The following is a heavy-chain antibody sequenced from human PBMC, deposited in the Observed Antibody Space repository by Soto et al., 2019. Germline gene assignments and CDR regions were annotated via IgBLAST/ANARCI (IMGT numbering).Heavy chain of an antibody. V-gene: IGHV1-2*02. CDR2: INPNSGGT. J-gene: IGHJ4*02. CDR1: GYTFSGFY. Sequence: ASVKVSCKASGYTFSGFYMHWVGQAPGQGLEWMGWINPNSGGTKSAEKFQGRVTMTRDTSISTAYMELSRLTSDDTAVYYCASAAVTGTAGLDFWGQGTQVTVSS. CDR3: ASAAVTGTAGLDF. D-gene: IGHD6-19*01.